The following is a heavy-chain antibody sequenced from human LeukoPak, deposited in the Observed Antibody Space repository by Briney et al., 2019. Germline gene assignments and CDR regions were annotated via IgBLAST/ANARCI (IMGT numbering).Heavy chain of an antibody. D-gene: IGHD2-2*01. CDR3: ARDLCGPYCSSGSSDGFEI. V-gene: IGHV1-46*01. Sequence: ASVKVSCKASGYTFISYYMHWVRQAPGQGLEWMGIINLSGHTTRYAQKFQGRVTMTRDTSTSTVYMELSSLRSEDTAVYYCARDLCGPYCSSGSSDGFEIWGQGTMVTVSS. J-gene: IGHJ3*02. CDR2: INLSGHTT. CDR1: GYTFISYY.